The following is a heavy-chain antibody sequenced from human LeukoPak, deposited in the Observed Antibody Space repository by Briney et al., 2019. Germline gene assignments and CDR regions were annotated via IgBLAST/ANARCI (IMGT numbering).Heavy chain of an antibody. D-gene: IGHD2-15*01. CDR1: GFTFSSYA. CDR2: ISGSGGST. CDR3: AKDRYCSGGSCYSADYFDY. Sequence: WGSLRLSCAASGFTFSSYAMSWVGQAPGKGLEWVSAISGSGGSTYYADSVKGRFTISRDNSKNTLYLQMNSLRAEDTAVYYCAKDRYCSGGSCYSADYFDYWGQGTLVTVSS. V-gene: IGHV3-23*01. J-gene: IGHJ4*02.